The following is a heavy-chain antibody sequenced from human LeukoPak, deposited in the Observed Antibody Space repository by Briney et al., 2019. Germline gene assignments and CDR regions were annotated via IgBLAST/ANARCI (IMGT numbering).Heavy chain of an antibody. V-gene: IGHV7-4-1*02. CDR3: AQDTATDVFEY. CDR2: INTNTGNP. CDR1: GYTFTTYS. J-gene: IGHJ4*02. Sequence: ASVKVSCKASGYTFTTYSMNWVRQAPGQGLEWMGWINTNTGNPAYAQGFTGRFAFSLDTSVSTAYLQISSLKAEDTAVYHCAQDTATDVFEYWGQGTLVTVSS. D-gene: IGHD5-18*01.